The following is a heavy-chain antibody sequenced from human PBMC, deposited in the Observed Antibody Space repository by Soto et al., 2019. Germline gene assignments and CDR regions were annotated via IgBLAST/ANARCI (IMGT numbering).Heavy chain of an antibody. D-gene: IGHD2-2*02. J-gene: IGHJ6*02. CDR1: GFTFSNAW. V-gene: IGHV3-15*01. Sequence: PGGSLRLSCAASGFTFSNAWMSWVRQAPGKGLEWVGRIKSKTDGGTTDYAAPVKGRFTISRDDSKNTLYLQMNSLKTEDTAVYYCTTDGMYCSSTSCYMPYYYYYGMDVWGQGTTVNVS. CDR2: IKSKTDGGTT. CDR3: TTDGMYCSSTSCYMPYYYYYGMDV.